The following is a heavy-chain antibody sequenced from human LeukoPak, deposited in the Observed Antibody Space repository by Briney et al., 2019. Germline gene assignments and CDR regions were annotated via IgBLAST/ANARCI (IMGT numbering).Heavy chain of an antibody. CDR3: ANSITGYWFDP. Sequence: SVKVSCKASGGTFSSYAISWGRQAPGQGLEWMGGIIPMFGTANYAQKFQGRVTITTDESTSTAYMELSSLRSEDTAVYYCANSITGYWFDPWGQGTLVTVSS. J-gene: IGHJ5*02. D-gene: IGHD1-20*01. CDR2: IIPMFGTA. V-gene: IGHV1-69*05. CDR1: GGTFSSYA.